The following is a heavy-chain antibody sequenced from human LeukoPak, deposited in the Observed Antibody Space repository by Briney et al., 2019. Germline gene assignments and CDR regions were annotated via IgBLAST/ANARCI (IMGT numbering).Heavy chain of an antibody. J-gene: IGHJ4*02. D-gene: IGHD1-26*01. V-gene: IGHV3-33*01. CDR2: IWYDGSNK. CDR3: VRDRGATTGYFDY. CDR1: GFTFSNYG. Sequence: PGGSLRLSCAASGFTFSNYGMHWVRQAPGKGLEWVAVIWYDGSNKYYADSVKGRLTISRDNSKNTLYLQMDSLRAEDTAVYYCVRDRGATTGYFDYWGQGTLVTVSS.